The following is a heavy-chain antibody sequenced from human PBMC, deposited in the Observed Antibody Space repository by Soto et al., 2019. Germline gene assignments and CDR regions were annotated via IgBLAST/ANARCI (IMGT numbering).Heavy chain of an antibody. CDR1: GGSISSGGYY. D-gene: IGHD2-15*01. CDR3: ARDLGIQRYCSGGSCYADGTNRFDP. V-gene: IGHV4-31*03. CDR2: IYYSGST. Sequence: PSETLSLTCTVSGGSISSGGYYWSWIRQHPGKGLEWIGYIYYSGSTYYNPSLKSRVTISVDTSKNQFSLKLSSVTAADTAVYYCARDLGIQRYCSGGSCYADGTNRFDPWGQGTMVRVSS. J-gene: IGHJ5*02.